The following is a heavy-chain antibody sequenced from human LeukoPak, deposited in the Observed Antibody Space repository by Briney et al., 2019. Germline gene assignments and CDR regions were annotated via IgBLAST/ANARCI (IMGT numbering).Heavy chain of an antibody. V-gene: IGHV4-61*02. J-gene: IGHJ5*02. CDR3: ARSPGLAFDP. CDR1: GGSISSGSYY. Sequence: PSQTLSLTCTVSGGSISSGSYYWSWIRQPAGKGLEWIGRIYTSGSTNYNPSLKSRVTISVDTSKNQFSLKLSSVTAADTAVYYCARSPGLAFDPWGQGTLVTVSS. CDR2: IYTSGST. D-gene: IGHD5-12*01.